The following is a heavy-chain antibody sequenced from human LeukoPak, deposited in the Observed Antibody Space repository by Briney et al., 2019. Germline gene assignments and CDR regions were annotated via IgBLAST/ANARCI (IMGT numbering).Heavy chain of an antibody. D-gene: IGHD2-15*01. CDR1: GFTFSSYS. CDR2: ISSSSSYI. Sequence: TGGSLRLSCAASGFTFSSYSMNWVRQAPGKGLEWVSSISSSSSYIYYADSVKGRFTISRDNAKNSLYLQMNSLRAEDTAVYYCASWPEYRYCSGGSCRSLGFDYWGQGTLVTVSS. V-gene: IGHV3-21*01. J-gene: IGHJ4*02. CDR3: ASWPEYRYCSGGSCRSLGFDY.